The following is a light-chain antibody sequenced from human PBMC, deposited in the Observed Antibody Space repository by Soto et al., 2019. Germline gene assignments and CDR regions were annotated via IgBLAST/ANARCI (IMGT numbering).Light chain of an antibody. Sequence: QSVLTQPASVSGSPGQSITISCTGTSSDVGSGNFVSWFQQHPGKAPKLMIYEVTNRPSGVSYRFSGSKSGNTASLTISGLQAEDEADYYCSSFTTTNTWVFGGGTSSPS. V-gene: IGLV2-14*01. CDR2: EVT. CDR3: SSFTTTNTWV. J-gene: IGLJ3*02. CDR1: SSDVGSGNF.